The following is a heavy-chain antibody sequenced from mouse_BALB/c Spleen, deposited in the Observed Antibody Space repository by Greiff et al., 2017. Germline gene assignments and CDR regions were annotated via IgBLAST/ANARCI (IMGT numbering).Heavy chain of an antibody. CDR1: GDSITSGY. J-gene: IGHJ4*01. CDR3: ARYFMGYYGSSVRYYYAMDY. CDR2: ISYSGST. Sequence: EVKLMESGPSLVKPSQTLSLTCSVTGDSITSGYWNWIRKFPGNKLEYMGYISYSGSTYYNPSLKSRISITRDTSKNQYYLQLNSVTTEDTATYYCARYFMGYYGSSVRYYYAMDYWGQGTSVTVSS. D-gene: IGHD1-1*01. V-gene: IGHV3-8*02.